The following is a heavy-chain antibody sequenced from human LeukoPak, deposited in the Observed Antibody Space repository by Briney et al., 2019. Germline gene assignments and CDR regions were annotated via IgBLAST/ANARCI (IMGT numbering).Heavy chain of an antibody. CDR1: GFTFSDYY. CDR2: ISSSGSTI. V-gene: IGHV3-11*04. D-gene: IGHD3-10*01. Sequence: PGGSLRLSCAASGFTFSDYYMSWIRRAPGKGLEWVSYISSSGSTIYYADSVKGRFTISRDNAKNSLYLQMNSLRAEDTAVYYCARIPLGDYYYMDVWGKGTTVTVSS. CDR3: ARIPLGDYYYMDV. J-gene: IGHJ6*03.